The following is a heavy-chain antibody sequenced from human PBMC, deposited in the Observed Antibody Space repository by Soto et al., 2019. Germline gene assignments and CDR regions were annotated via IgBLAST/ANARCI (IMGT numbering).Heavy chain of an antibody. CDR3: AKVPTVWFVEFQYFHH. Sequence: EVQLLESGGGLVQPGGSLRLSCTASGFTFYSYAMNWVRQAPGKGLEWLSAISGSAGHTYYADSVKGRFTISRDNSGNTLYLQMNSLRDEDTAVYYCAKVPTVWFVEFQYFHHWGQGTLVTVSS. CDR1: GFTFYSYA. J-gene: IGHJ1*01. CDR2: ISGSAGHT. V-gene: IGHV3-23*01. D-gene: IGHD3-10*01.